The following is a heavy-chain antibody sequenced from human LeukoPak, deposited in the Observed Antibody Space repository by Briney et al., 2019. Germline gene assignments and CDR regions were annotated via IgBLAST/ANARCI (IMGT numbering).Heavy chain of an antibody. J-gene: IGHJ4*02. CDR3: ASAGFDYDLWSGYYRY. V-gene: IGHV1-8*01. CDR1: GYTFTSYD. CDR2: MNPNSGNT. Sequence: ASVKVSCKASGYTFTSYDINWVRQATGQGLEWMGWMNPNSGNTGYAQKFQGRVTMTRNTSISTAYMELSSLRSEDTAVYYCASAGFDYDLWSGYYRYWGQGTLVTVSS. D-gene: IGHD3-3*01.